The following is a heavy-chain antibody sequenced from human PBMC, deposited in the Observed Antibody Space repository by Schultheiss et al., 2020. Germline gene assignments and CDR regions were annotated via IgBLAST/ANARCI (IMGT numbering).Heavy chain of an antibody. CDR1: GFTFSSYS. CDR3: ARDGLRGVVPAAMENWFDP. J-gene: IGHJ5*02. D-gene: IGHD2-2*01. CDR2: ISSSSSYI. V-gene: IGHV3-21*01. Sequence: GGSLRLSCAASGFTFSSYSMNWVRQAPGKGLEWVSSISSSSSYIYYADSVKGRFTISSDNAKNSLYLQMNSLRAEDTAVYYCARDGLRGVVPAAMENWFDPWGQGTLVTVSS.